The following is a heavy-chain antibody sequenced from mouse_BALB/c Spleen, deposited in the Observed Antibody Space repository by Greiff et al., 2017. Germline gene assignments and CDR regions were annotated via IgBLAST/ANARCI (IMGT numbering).Heavy chain of an antibody. J-gene: IGHJ1*01. CDR1: GFNIKDYY. CDR2: IDPENGDT. V-gene: IGHV14-4*02. CDR3: NAYYGSRGHFDV. D-gene: IGHD1-1*01. Sequence: EVKLMESGAELVRSGASVKLSCTASGFNIKDYYMHWVKQRPEQGLEWIGWIDPENGDTEYAPKFQGKATMTADTSSNTAYLQLSSLTSEDTAVYYCNAYYGSRGHFDVWGAGTTVTVSS.